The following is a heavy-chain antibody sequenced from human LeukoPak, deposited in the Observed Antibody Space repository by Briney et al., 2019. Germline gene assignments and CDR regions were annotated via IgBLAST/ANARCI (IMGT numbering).Heavy chain of an antibody. D-gene: IGHD5-12*01. CDR1: GGSISSYY. CDR3: ASGVEYSGYDFDY. J-gene: IGHJ4*02. CDR2: IYYSGST. V-gene: IGHV4-59*08. Sequence: SETLSLTCTVSGGSISSYYWSWIRRPPGKGLEWIGYIYYSGSTNYNPSLKSRVTISVDTSKNQFSLKLSSVTAADTAVYYCASGVEYSGYDFDYWGQGTLVTVSS.